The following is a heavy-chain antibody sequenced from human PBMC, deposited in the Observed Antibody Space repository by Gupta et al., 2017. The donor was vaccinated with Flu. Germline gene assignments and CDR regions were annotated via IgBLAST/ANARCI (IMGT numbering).Heavy chain of an antibody. CDR3: ARGLVRVMPAAIRDNWFDP. D-gene: IGHD2-2*01. Sequence: GKGLEWIGEIKDSGSTNYNPSLKNRVTISIDKSKRQFSLRVRSVTAADTAFYYCARGLVRVMPAAIRDNWFDPWGQGTLVTVSS. CDR2: IKDSGST. V-gene: IGHV4-34*01. J-gene: IGHJ5*02.